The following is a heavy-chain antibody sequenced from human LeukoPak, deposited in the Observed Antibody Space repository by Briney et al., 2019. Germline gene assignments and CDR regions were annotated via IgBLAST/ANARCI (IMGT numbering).Heavy chain of an antibody. V-gene: IGHV4-59*01. CDR1: GGSISSYY. CDR2: IYYSGST. CDR3: ARVGYSYGQGYYYYYYMDV. Sequence: SETLSLTCTVSGGSISSYYWSWIRQPPGKGLEWIGYIYYSGSTNYNPSLKSRVTISVDTSKNQFSLKLSSVTAADTAVYYCARVGYSYGQGYYYYYYMDVWGKGTTVTVSS. D-gene: IGHD5-18*01. J-gene: IGHJ6*03.